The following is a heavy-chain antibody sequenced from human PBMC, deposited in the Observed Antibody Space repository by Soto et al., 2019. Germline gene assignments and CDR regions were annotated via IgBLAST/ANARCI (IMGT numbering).Heavy chain of an antibody. V-gene: IGHV4-39*01. J-gene: IGHJ5*02. CDR3: ATQEVGGSYVYTFDP. CDR2: IYYSGST. Sequence: PSETLSLTCTVSRGSITSSSYYWGWIRQPPGKGLEWIGSIYYSGSTYYNPSLKSRVTISVDTSKNQFSLKLSSVTAADTAVYYCATQEVGGSYVYTFDPWGQGTLVTVSS. CDR1: RGSITSSSYY. D-gene: IGHD1-26*01.